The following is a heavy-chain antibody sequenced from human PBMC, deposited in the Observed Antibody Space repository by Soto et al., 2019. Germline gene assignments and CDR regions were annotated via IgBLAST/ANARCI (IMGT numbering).Heavy chain of an antibody. J-gene: IGHJ6*02. V-gene: IGHV3-11*01. CDR2: ISSSGSSI. D-gene: IGHD3-10*01. CDR3: ARVRFGEWGYAMDV. Sequence: QVQLVESGGGLVKPGGSLRLSCAASGLTFSDCYMNWIRQAHGKGLEWVSYISSSGSSINYAGSVKGRFTISRDNAKNSLYLPMNSLRAEDTAMYYCARVRFGEWGYAMDVWGQGTTVTVSS. CDR1: GLTFSDCY.